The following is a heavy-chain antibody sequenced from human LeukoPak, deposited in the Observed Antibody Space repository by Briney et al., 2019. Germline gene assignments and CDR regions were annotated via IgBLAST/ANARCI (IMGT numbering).Heavy chain of an antibody. J-gene: IGHJ4*02. Sequence: PGGSLRLSCAASGFSFSIYFMNWVRQAPGKGLEWVSSISRTSEYIHYADSVRGRFAISRDNAKNSVYLQMNSLRVEDTAVYYCAREVDRSFGYWGQGNLVTVSS. CDR1: GFSFSIYF. CDR3: AREVDRSFGY. CDR2: ISRTSEYI. D-gene: IGHD2-15*01. V-gene: IGHV3-21*01.